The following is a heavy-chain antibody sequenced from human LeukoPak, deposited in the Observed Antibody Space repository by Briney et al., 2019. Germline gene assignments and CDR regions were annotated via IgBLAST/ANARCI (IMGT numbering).Heavy chain of an antibody. CDR3: AKDFRIGYSAHFDY. J-gene: IGHJ4*02. D-gene: IGHD2-21*01. V-gene: IGHV3-23*01. Sequence: GGSLRLSCVGSGFTFRSHAMSWVRQAPEKGLELVSGIYENGGTTYYADSVKGRFSISRDNSKNTLYLQMDSLRGEDTAIYYCAKDFRIGYSAHFDYWGQGALVTVSS. CDR2: IYENGGTT. CDR1: GFTFRSHA.